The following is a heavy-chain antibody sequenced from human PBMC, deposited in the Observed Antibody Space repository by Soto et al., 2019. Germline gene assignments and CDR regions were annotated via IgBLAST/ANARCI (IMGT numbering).Heavy chain of an antibody. CDR2: IIPIFGTA. CDR1: VGTFSSYA. CDR3: ARTPRSSGYPEGY. J-gene: IGHJ4*02. Sequence: GXSVKVSCKASVGTFSSYAISWVRQAPGQGLEWMGGIIPIFGTANYAQKFQGRVTITADESTSTAYMELSSLRSEDTAVYYCARTPRSSGYPEGYWGQGTLVTVSS. D-gene: IGHD3-22*01. V-gene: IGHV1-69*13.